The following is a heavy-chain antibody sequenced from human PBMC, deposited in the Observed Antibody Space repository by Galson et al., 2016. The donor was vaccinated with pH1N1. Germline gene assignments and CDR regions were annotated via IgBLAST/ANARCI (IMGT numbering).Heavy chain of an antibody. J-gene: IGHJ4*02. CDR3: ARLGGGVTVGREVYFDL. V-gene: IGHV5-51*03. CDR2: VYPGNSDT. Sequence: QSGAEVKKPGESLKISCRGSGYSFTSYWIAWVRQKPGKGLEWMGIVYPGNSDTRYSPSFRGLFTFSADKSIGTAHPQWSSLEASDTAIYYGARLGGGVTVGREVYFDLWGQGTLVTVSP. D-gene: IGHD3-10*01. CDR1: GYSFTSYW.